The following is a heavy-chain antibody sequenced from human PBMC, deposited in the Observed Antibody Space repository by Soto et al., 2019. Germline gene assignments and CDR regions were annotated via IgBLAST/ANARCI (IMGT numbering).Heavy chain of an antibody. CDR2: VWYGGKKT. D-gene: IGHD2-2*01. Sequence: PGGSLRLSCAASGFSLEDFGIHWVRQAPGKGLEWVAVVWYGGKKTNYVDSVKGRFIISRDISKNMVYLQMNSLRDEDTAVYYCARENAPPYFDYWGQGTLVTVSS. CDR3: ARENAPPYFDY. J-gene: IGHJ4*02. V-gene: IGHV3-33*01. CDR1: GFSLEDFG.